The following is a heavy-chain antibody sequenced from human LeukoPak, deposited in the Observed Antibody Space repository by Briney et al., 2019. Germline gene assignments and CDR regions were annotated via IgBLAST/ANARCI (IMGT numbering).Heavy chain of an antibody. D-gene: IGHD3-10*01. CDR2: IIPIFGTA. CDR3: ARDWVTMVRGVILSNWFDP. Sequence: ASVKVSCKASGGTFSSYAISWVRQAPGQGLEWMGGIIPIFGTANYAQKFQGRVTITADESTSTAYMELSSLGSEDTAVYYCARDWVTMVRGVILSNWFDPWGQGTLVTVSS. J-gene: IGHJ5*02. V-gene: IGHV1-69*13. CDR1: GGTFSSYA.